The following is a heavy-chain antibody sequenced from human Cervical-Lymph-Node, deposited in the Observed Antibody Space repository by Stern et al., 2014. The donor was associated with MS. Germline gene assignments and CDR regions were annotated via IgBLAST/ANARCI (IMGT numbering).Heavy chain of an antibody. CDR3: ARRGSARRGSGWLDP. Sequence: VQLVESGAEVNKPGSSVKVSCKASGGTSNSHGISWVRQAPGQGLEWMGGIIPVVSTIDYAQKFQGRVTITADESTSTTYMELSSLRSEDTAVYYCARRGSARRGSGWLDPWGQGTLVTVSS. J-gene: IGHJ5*02. D-gene: IGHD3-10*01. CDR1: GGTSNSHG. CDR2: IIPVVSTI. V-gene: IGHV1-69*01.